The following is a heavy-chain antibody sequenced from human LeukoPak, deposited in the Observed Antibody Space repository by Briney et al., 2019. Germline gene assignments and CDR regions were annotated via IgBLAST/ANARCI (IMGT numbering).Heavy chain of an antibody. D-gene: IGHD3-22*01. V-gene: IGHV1-69*01. Sequence: GSSVKVSCKASGSTFSTYAINWVRQAPGQGLEWMGGIIPILGTSNYAQRFQGRVTITADESSGTAYMALSSLRSEDTAIYYCATTRDYYENSGYTLLQDWGQGTLVTVSS. CDR2: IIPILGTS. CDR1: GSTFSTYA. J-gene: IGHJ1*01. CDR3: ATTRDYYENSGYTLLQD.